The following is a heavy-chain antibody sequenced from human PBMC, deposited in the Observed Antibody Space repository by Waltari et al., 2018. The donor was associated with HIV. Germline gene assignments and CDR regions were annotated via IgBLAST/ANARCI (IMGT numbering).Heavy chain of an antibody. J-gene: IGHJ3*01. Sequence: QVRLEQWGAGLLKPSETLSLTCAVYGTSFTGYYWPWVRQSPGGGLQWIGEADNRVSTHDNPSLKSRVSMSVDTFKHQFSLKLASVTAADTAVYYCANLISMTATDVFDVCGQGTLVSVSS. CDR3: ANLISMTATDVFDV. CDR1: GTSFTGYY. V-gene: IGHV4-34*01. CDR2: ADNRVST. D-gene: IGHD2-21*02.